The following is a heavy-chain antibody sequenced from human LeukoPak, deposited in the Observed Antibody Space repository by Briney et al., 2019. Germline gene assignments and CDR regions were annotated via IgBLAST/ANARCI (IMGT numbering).Heavy chain of an antibody. CDR3: ARDTTVDSGMQF. CDR2: VVTTTT. Sequence: PSETLSLTCTVSGGSISTYSWTWVRQSPGKGLEWIGSVVTTTTNYSPALRSRVAISVHTSKNQFSLRLESVTTADTAVYYCARDTTVDSGMQFWGQGARLTLSS. CDR1: GGSISTYS. J-gene: IGHJ4*02. V-gene: IGHV4-4*07. D-gene: IGHD5-12*01.